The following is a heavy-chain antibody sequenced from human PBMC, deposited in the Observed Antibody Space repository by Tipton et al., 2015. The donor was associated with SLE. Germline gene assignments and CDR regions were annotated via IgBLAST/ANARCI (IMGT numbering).Heavy chain of an antibody. CDR2: INHSGST. D-gene: IGHD3-3*01. CDR3: ARGGVTFLAY. V-gene: IGHV4-34*01. CDR1: GGSISSHY. Sequence: TLSLTCTVSGGSISSHYWSWIRQPPGKGLEWIGEINHSGSTNYNPSLKSRVTISIDTSKNQFSLKLSSVTAADTAVYYCARGGVTFLAYWGQGTLVTVSS. J-gene: IGHJ4*02.